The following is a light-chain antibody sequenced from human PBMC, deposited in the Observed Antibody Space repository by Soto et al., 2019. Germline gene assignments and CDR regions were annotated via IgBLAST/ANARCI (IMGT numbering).Light chain of an antibody. J-gene: IGLJ2*01. CDR1: NIGSKH. CDR2: YDT. CDR3: HVWDSSRDHPL. Sequence: SYELTQPPSVSVAPGKTARITCGGVNIGSKHVHRYQQKPGQAPVLVIYYDTDRPSGIPERFSGSNSGNTATLTISRVEAGDEADYYCHVWDSSRDHPLFGGGTKLTVL. V-gene: IGLV3-21*04.